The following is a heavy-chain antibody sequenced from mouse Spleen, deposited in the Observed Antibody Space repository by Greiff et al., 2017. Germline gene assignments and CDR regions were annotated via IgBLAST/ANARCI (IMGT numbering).Heavy chain of an antibody. CDR2: ISNGGGST. J-gene: IGHJ1*03. CDR3: ARRKGSYGYFDV. Sequence: EVKVVESGGGLVQPGGSLKLSCAASGFTFSDYYMYWVRQTPEKRLEWVAYISNGGGSTYYPDTVKGRFTISRDNAKNTLYLQMSRLKSEDTAMYYCARRKGSYGYFDVWGTGTTVTVSS. CDR1: GFTFSDYY. V-gene: IGHV5-12*01. D-gene: IGHD1-1*01.